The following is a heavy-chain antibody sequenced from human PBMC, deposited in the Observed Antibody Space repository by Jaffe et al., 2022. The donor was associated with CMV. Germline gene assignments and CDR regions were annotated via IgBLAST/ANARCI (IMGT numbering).Heavy chain of an antibody. D-gene: IGHD6-19*01. CDR1: GFTFSSYV. CDR3: AKKLQPVTVTGPGNYFDY. J-gene: IGHJ4*02. Sequence: EVQLLESGGGLVQPGGSLRLSCAASGFTFSSYVMNWVRQAPGKGLEWVSTITESSGSTFYADSMKGRITISRDDSKNTLYLQMNSLRVEDTAVYYCAKKLQPVTVTGPGNYFDYWGQGTQVTVSS. V-gene: IGHV3-23*01. CDR2: ITESSGST.